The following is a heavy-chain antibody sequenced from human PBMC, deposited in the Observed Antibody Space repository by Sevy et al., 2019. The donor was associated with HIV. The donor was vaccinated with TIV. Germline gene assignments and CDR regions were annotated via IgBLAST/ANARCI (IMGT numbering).Heavy chain of an antibody. CDR3: ARSPPIVVVPGAPSWFDP. D-gene: IGHD2-2*01. CDR1: GGSFSGYY. V-gene: IGHV4-34*01. CDR2: INHSGST. J-gene: IGHJ5*02. Sequence: SETLSLTCAVHGGSFSGYYWNWIRQPPGKGLEWIGEINHSGSTNYNPSLKSRVTISVATSKNQFPLKLSPVTAADTAVYYCARSPPIVVVPGAPSWFDPWGQGTLVTVSS.